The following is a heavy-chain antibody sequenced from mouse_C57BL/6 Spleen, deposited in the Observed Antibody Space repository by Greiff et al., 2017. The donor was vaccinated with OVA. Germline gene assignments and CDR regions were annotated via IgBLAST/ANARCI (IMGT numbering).Heavy chain of an antibody. Sequence: EVQLQQSGTVLARPGASVKMSCKTSGYTFTSYWMHWVKQRPGQGLEWIGAIYPGNSDTSYNQKFKGKAKLTAVTSASTAYMELSSLTNEDSAVYYCTLITTVVATKGDYAMDYWGKGTSVTVSS. V-gene: IGHV1-5*01. CDR2: IYPGNSDT. CDR1: GYTFTSYW. D-gene: IGHD1-1*01. J-gene: IGHJ4*01. CDR3: TLITTVVATKGDYAMDY.